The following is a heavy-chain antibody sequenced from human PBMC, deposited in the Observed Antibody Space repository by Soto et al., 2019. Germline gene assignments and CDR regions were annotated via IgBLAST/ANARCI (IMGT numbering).Heavy chain of an antibody. CDR2: IHYTGST. CDR3: AKVGRIAVTETWFDP. CDR1: AGSVSGYF. D-gene: IGHD1-7*01. Sequence: SETLSLTCTVSAGSVSGYFWSWFRQPPGKEPELIAYIHYTGSTYYNPSLKSRVTISIDTTKNQFSLTVTSVNAADTAVYYCAKVGRIAVTETWFDPWGQGTLVTVSS. J-gene: IGHJ5*02. V-gene: IGHV4-59*02.